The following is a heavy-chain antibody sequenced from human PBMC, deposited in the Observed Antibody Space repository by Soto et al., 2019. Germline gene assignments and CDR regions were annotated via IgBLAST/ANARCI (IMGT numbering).Heavy chain of an antibody. V-gene: IGHV1-69*06. Sequence: GASVKVSCKASGGSFSSSSITWVRQAPGKGLEWMGGIIPTFGTSNSAPKFQGRVTFTADTSTGTAYMTLSSLRSEDTAFYYCARGFNNNWDAFDIWGRGTLVTVSS. D-gene: IGHD1-1*01. CDR2: IIPTFGTS. CDR1: GGSFSSSS. CDR3: ARGFNNNWDAFDI. J-gene: IGHJ5*02.